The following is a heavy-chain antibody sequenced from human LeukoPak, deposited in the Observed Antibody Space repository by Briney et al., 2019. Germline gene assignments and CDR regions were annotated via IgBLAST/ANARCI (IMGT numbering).Heavy chain of an antibody. D-gene: IGHD1-26*01. CDR2: INEDGSEK. Sequence: GGSLRLSCAASGFTFSSYWMNWIRQAPGKGLEWVATINEDGSEKYSVDSVKGRFTISRDNAKNSLYLQMNSLRAEDTAVYYCYCGTYSGFDNWGQGTQVTVSS. CDR3: YCGTYSGFDN. J-gene: IGHJ4*02. CDR1: GFTFSSYW. V-gene: IGHV3-7*01.